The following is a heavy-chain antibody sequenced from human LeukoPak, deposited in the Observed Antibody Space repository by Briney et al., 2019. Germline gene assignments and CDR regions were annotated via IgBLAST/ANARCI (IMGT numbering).Heavy chain of an antibody. V-gene: IGHV3-21*01. CDR1: GFTFSSYS. CDR2: ISSSSSYI. D-gene: IGHD4-17*01. CDR3: ARDFSGGTVTTPIDY. Sequence: TGGSLRLSCAASGFTFSSYSMNWVRQAPGKGLEWVSSISSSSSYIYYADSVKGRFTISRDNAKNSLYLRMNSLRAEDTAVYYCARDFSGGTVTTPIDYWGQGTLVTVSS. J-gene: IGHJ4*02.